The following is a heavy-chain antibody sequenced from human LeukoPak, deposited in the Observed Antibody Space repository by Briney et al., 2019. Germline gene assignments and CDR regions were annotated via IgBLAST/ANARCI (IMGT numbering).Heavy chain of an antibody. D-gene: IGHD2-21*01. CDR1: GFTFSSYA. J-gene: IGHJ4*02. Sequence: TGGSLRLSCAASGFTFSSYAMSWVRQAPGKGLEWVSSISSGATYTYYADSVKGRFTISRDNSKNTLYLQMNSLRAEDTAVYYCATLSFRRDYWGQGTLVTVSS. V-gene: IGHV3-23*01. CDR2: ISSGATYT. CDR3: ATLSFRRDY.